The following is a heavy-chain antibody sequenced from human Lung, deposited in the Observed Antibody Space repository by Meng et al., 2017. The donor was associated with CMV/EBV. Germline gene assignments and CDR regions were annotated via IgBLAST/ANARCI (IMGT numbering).Heavy chain of an antibody. CDR1: GSTFTVYY. Sequence: SGSTFTVYYMHWVRQAPGQGLEWMGWINPNSGGTNYAQKFRGRVTMTRDTSISTAYMELSRLRSDDTAVYYCARMRHSSSWTFFDYWGQGTLVTVSS. D-gene: IGHD6-13*01. J-gene: IGHJ4*02. CDR3: ARMRHSSSWTFFDY. CDR2: INPNSGGT. V-gene: IGHV1-2*02.